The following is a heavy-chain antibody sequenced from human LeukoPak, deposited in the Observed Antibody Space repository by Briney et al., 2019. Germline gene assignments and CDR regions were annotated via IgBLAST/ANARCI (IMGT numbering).Heavy chain of an antibody. D-gene: IGHD3-3*02. Sequence: GGSLRLSCAASGFTFSSYAMSWVRQAPGKGLEWVSGISGSDDTTYFADSVKGRFTISRDNSKNTLHLQMNSLRAEDTAVYYCAKHFLPRLPRAGCDYWGQGTLVTVSS. CDR2: ISGSDDTT. CDR3: AKHFLPRLPRAGCDY. V-gene: IGHV3-23*01. CDR1: GFTFSSYA. J-gene: IGHJ4*02.